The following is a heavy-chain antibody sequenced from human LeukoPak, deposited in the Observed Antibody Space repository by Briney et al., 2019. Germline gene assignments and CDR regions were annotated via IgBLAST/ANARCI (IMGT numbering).Heavy chain of an antibody. J-gene: IGHJ5*02. CDR1: GDSFSNYV. Sequence: ASVRVSCKASGDSFSNYVITWVRQAPGQGFEWMGGIIPIVRSTNYAQMFQGRLTLTADKLTSTLYMELRSLTSADTAVYYCARGSRCLKGACLPFDPWGQGTLVTVSS. CDR2: IIPIVRST. D-gene: IGHD2-2*01. CDR3: ARGSRCLKGACLPFDP. V-gene: IGHV1-69*06.